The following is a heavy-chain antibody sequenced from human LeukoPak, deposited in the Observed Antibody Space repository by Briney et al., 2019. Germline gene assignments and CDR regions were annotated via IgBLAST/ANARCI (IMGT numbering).Heavy chain of an antibody. J-gene: IGHJ4*02. V-gene: IGHV4-39*01. CDR1: VGSISSSSYY. D-gene: IGHD1-1*01. Sequence: SETLSLTCTVSVGSISSSSYYWGWIRQSPGKGLEWIGSIFYSGDTYHNPSLKSRVTISVDTSKNQFSLKVTSVTAADTAVYYCEGADREEAYNHRIDYWGQGTLVTVSS. CDR2: IFYSGDT. CDR3: EGADREEAYNHRIDY.